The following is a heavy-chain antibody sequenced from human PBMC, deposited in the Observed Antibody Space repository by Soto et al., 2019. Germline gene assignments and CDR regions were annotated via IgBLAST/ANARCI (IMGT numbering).Heavy chain of an antibody. CDR3: AKTTDGWFSAFEI. V-gene: IGHV3-23*01. J-gene: IGHJ3*02. CDR2: ISGSGTTA. CDR1: GFIFSSYA. D-gene: IGHD6-19*01. Sequence: GGSLRLSCAASGFIFSSYAMSWVRQAPGKGLEWVSAISGSGTTAYYADSVKGRFTFSRDNSKKTMYLQMNSLRAEDTAVYYCAKTTDGWFSAFEIWGQGTMVTVAS.